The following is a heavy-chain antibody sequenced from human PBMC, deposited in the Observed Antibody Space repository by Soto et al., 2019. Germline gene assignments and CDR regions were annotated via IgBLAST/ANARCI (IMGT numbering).Heavy chain of an antibody. D-gene: IGHD6-19*01. Sequence: QVQLVQSGAEVKKPGSSVKVSCKASGGTFSSYTISWVRQAPGQGLEWMGRIIPILGIATYAQKFQGRVTITADKSTSTAYMELSSLRTEDTAVYYCARARVGSGWYPDYWGEGTLVTVSS. CDR2: IIPILGIA. CDR1: GGTFSSYT. CDR3: ARARVGSGWYPDY. J-gene: IGHJ4*02. V-gene: IGHV1-69*02.